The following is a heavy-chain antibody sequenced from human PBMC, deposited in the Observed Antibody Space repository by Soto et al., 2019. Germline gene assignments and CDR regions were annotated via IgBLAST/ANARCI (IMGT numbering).Heavy chain of an antibody. CDR3: ARGHGGVAIFGAPGHFDY. D-gene: IGHD3-3*01. CDR1: GDSISSSSYY. V-gene: IGHV4-39*01. Sequence: QLQLQESGPGLVKPSETLSLTCSVSGDSISSSSYYWGWIRQPPGKGLEWIGSIHYSGSTYYKPSLKSRVSITGDTAKNQFSLRLNSVTAADTAAYYCARGHGGVAIFGAPGHFDYWGQGTLVTVSS. J-gene: IGHJ4*02. CDR2: IHYSGST.